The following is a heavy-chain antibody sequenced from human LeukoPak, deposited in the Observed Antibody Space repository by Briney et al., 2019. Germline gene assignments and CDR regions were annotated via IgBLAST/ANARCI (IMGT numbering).Heavy chain of an antibody. V-gene: IGHV4-39*07. CDR1: GGSISSGGYY. D-gene: IGHD4-23*01. Sequence: SETLSLTCTVSGGSISSGGYYWSWIRQPPGKGLEWIGSIYYSGSTYYNPSLKSRVTISVDTSKNQFSLKLSSVTAADTAVYYCAKSTTVVTGTDYWGQGTLVTVSS. CDR3: AKSTTVVTGTDY. CDR2: IYYSGST. J-gene: IGHJ4*02.